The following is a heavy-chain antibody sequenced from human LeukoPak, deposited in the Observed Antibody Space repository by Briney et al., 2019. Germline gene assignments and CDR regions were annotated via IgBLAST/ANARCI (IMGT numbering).Heavy chain of an antibody. CDR2: INPSGGST. CDR1: GYTFTSYY. V-gene: IGHV1-46*01. CDR3: ARVPLGVDY. D-gene: IGHD3-16*01. J-gene: IGHJ4*02. Sequence: GASVKVSCKASGYTFTSYYMHWVRQAPGQGLEWMGIINPSGGSTSYAQKFQGRVTMTRDTSISTAYMELSRLRSDDTAVYYCARVPLGVDYWGQGTLVTVSS.